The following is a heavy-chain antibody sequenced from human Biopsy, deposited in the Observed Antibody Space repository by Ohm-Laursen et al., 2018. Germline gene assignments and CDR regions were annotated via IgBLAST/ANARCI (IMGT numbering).Heavy chain of an antibody. J-gene: IGHJ4*02. Sequence: GSLRLSCSASGFTFATYGMSWVRQAPGKGLEWVSVIYTGGSTFYADSVKGRFTISRDKSKNTLYLQMNNLTAEDTAVYYCAREGRDYWGQGTLVTVSS. CDR2: IYTGGST. CDR3: AREGRDY. CDR1: GFTFATYG. V-gene: IGHV3-53*01.